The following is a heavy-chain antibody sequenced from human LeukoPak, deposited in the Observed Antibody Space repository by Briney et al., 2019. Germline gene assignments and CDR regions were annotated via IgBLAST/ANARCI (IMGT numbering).Heavy chain of an antibody. D-gene: IGHD2-15*01. V-gene: IGHV1-3*01. CDR1: GYTFTSYA. Sequence: ASVKVSCKASGYTFTSYAMHWVRQAPGQRLEWMGWINAGNGNTKYSQKFQGRVTITSDTSASTAYMELSSLRSEDTAVYYCARTYPLPPVVVVAATETGFDYWGQGTLVTVSS. J-gene: IGHJ4*02. CDR3: ARTYPLPPVVVVAATETGFDY. CDR2: INAGNGNT.